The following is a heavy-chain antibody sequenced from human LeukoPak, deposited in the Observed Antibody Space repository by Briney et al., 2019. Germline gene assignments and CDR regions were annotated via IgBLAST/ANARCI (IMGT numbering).Heavy chain of an antibody. V-gene: IGHV3-33*01. CDR3: ARDEGDGYYDY. CDR2: IWYDGSNK. CDR1: GFNFSSYG. D-gene: IGHD5-24*01. Sequence: GGSLRLSCAASGFNFSSYGMHWVRQAPGKGLEWVAVIWYDGSNKHYADSVKGRFTISRENSKNTLYLQMNSLRAEDTAVYYCARDEGDGYYDYWGQGTLVTVSS. J-gene: IGHJ4*02.